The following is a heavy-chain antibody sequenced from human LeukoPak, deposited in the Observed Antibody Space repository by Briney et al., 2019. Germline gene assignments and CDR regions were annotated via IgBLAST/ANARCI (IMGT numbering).Heavy chain of an antibody. V-gene: IGHV3-20*04. D-gene: IGHD4-17*01. Sequence: PGGSLRLSCAAAGFTFDDYGMSWVRQAPGKGLEWVSGINWNGDNTGYADSVKGRFTISRDNAKNSLYLQMNSLSAEVTALYYCARELYGDNGDWFDPWGQGTLVTVSS. CDR2: INWNGDNT. J-gene: IGHJ5*02. CDR3: ARELYGDNGDWFDP. CDR1: GFTFDDYG.